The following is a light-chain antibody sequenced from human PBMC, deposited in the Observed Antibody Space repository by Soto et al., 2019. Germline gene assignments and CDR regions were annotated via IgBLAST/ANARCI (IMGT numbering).Light chain of an antibody. Sequence: VMTQSPATLSASPGERPTLSCRASQSVSSNLAWYQQKPGQAPSLLIYGASTTATGIPARFSGSGSGTDFTLTISSLQSEDFAVYYCQQYNNWPRTFGQGTKVDIK. J-gene: IGKJ1*01. CDR2: GAS. CDR3: QQYNNWPRT. V-gene: IGKV3-15*01. CDR1: QSVSSN.